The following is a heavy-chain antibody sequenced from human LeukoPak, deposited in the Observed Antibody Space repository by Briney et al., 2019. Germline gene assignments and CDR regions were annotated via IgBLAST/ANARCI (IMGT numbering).Heavy chain of an antibody. CDR1: GFTLSDYY. CDR2: IYNGGSI. CDR3: ARTGGGNSGPFDY. J-gene: IGHJ4*02. V-gene: IGHV3-53*01. Sequence: PGGSLRLSCATSGFTLSDYYMTWVRQAPGKGLEWVSVIYNGGSIYYGDSVKGRFTISADNSRNMVYLQMNGLRAEDTAVYYCARTGGGNSGPFDYWGQGTLVTVS. D-gene: IGHD4-23*01.